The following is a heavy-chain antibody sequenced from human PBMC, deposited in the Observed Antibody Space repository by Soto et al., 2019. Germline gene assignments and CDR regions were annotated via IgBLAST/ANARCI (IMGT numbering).Heavy chain of an antibody. Sequence: GGSLRLSCAASGFTFSSYWMSWVRQAPGKGLEWVANIKQDGSEKYYVDSVKGRFTISRDNAKNSLYLQMNSLRAEDTAVYYCARDPNTYSSTIGADRGGDYWGQGTLVTVSS. CDR2: IKQDGSEK. J-gene: IGHJ4*02. V-gene: IGHV3-7*05. CDR1: GFTFSSYW. CDR3: ARDPNTYSSTIGADRGGDY. D-gene: IGHD6-13*01.